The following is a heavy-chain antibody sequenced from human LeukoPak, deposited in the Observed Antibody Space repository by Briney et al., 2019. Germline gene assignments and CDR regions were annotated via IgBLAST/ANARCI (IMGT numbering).Heavy chain of an antibody. CDR3: AGVLRCFDWLPHYYYGMDV. J-gene: IGHJ6*02. CDR2: ISSSGSTI. D-gene: IGHD3-9*01. V-gene: IGHV3-48*03. Sequence: GGSLRLSCAASGFTFSGYEMNWVRQAPGKGLEWVSYISSSGSTIYHADSVKGRFTISRDNAKNSLYLQMNSLRAEDTAVYYCAGVLRCFDWLPHYYYGMDVWGQGTTVTVSS. CDR1: GFTFSGYE.